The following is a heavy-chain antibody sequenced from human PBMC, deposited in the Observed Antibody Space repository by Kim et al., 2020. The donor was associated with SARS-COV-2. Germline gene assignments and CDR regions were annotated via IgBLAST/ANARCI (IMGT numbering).Heavy chain of an antibody. CDR2: INHSGST. J-gene: IGHJ5*02. CDR1: GGSFSGYY. Sequence: SETLSLTCAVYGGSFSGYYWSWIRQPPGKGLEWIGEINHSGSTNYNPSLKSRVTISVDTSKNQFSLKLSSVTAADTAVYYCAREAYCSSTSCYFNWFDPWGQGTLVTVSS. V-gene: IGHV4-34*01. D-gene: IGHD2-2*01. CDR3: AREAYCSSTSCYFNWFDP.